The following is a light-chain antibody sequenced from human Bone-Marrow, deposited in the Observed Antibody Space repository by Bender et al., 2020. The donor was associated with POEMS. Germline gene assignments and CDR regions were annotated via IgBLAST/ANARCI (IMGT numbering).Light chain of an antibody. V-gene: IGLV2-8*01. CDR1: HSDVGGYNH. CDR2: EVS. Sequence: QSALTQPASVSGSPGQSITISCTGTHSDVGGYNHVSWYQQYPGEAPKLKVYEVSERPSGVSERFSGSKSGNTASLTVSGLQAEDEADYYCSSYAGNNKWVFGGGTKLTVL. CDR3: SSYAGNNKWV. J-gene: IGLJ3*02.